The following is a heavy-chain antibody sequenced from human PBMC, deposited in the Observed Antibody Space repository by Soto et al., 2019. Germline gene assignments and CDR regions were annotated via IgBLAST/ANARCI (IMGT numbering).Heavy chain of an antibody. J-gene: IGHJ4*02. CDR2: VFTGGDS. CDR3: AGDNSGGTCCRFDY. CDR1: GFPVSTNY. Sequence: VGSLRLSCAASGFPVSTNYMSWVRQAPGKGLEWVSVVFTGGDSYYADSVKGRFTVSRDNSKNTLYLHMNSLRAEDTAVYYCAGDNSGGTCCRFDYWGQGT. V-gene: IGHV3-53*01. D-gene: IGHD2-15*01.